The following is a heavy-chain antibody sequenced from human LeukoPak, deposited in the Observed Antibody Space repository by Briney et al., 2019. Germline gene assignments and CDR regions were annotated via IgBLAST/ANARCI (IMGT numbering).Heavy chain of an antibody. CDR2: TRSGGDT. CDR1: GFTLSSYA. V-gene: IGHV3-23*01. J-gene: IGHJ4*02. CDR3: ATQNFDY. Sequence: GGSLRLSCVASGFTLSSYAMSWVRQAPGKGLEWVSATRSGGDTFYADSVKGRFTISRDDSGNTLYLQMDSLTAGDTAIYYCATQNFDYWGPGTLLTVSS.